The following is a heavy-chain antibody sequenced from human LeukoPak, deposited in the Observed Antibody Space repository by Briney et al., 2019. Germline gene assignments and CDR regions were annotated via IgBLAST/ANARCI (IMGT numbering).Heavy chain of an antibody. CDR2: INSDGSST. D-gene: IGHD7-27*01. CDR1: GFTFSSYW. V-gene: IGHV3-74*01. Sequence: PGGSLRLSCAASGFTFSSYWMHWVRQAPGKGLVWVSRINSDGSSTSYADSVKGRFTISRDNAKNTLFLQMNSLRAEDTAVYYCARALPSPSGYFDYWGQGTLVTVSS. J-gene: IGHJ4*02. CDR3: ARALPSPSGYFDY.